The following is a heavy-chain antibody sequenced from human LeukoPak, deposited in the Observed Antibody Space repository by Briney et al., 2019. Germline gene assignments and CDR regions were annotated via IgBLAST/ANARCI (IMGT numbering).Heavy chain of an antibody. D-gene: IGHD1-26*01. V-gene: IGHV3-66*01. J-gene: IGHJ4*02. CDR3: AKGGAYSTFEF. CDR2: IYSGGST. Sequence: PGGSLRLSCAASGFTVSSNYMSWVRQAPGKGLEWVSVIYSGGSTYYADSVKGRFTISRDNSKNTLYMQLNSLRVEDTAVYYCAKGGAYSTFEFWGQGTLVTVSS. CDR1: GFTVSSNY.